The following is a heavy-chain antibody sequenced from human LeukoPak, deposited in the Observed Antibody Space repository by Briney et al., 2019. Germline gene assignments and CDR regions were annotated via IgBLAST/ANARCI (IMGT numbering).Heavy chain of an antibody. CDR2: IIPIFGTA. CDR3: ARDKGGGDGYNFGAFDI. CDR1: GGTFSSYA. V-gene: IGHV1-69*01. Sequence: SVKVSCKASGGTFSSYAISWVRQAPGQGLEWTGGIIPIFGTANYAQKFQGRVTITADESTSTAYMELSSLRSEDTAVYYCARDKGGGDGYNFGAFDIWGQGTMVTVSS. D-gene: IGHD5-24*01. J-gene: IGHJ3*02.